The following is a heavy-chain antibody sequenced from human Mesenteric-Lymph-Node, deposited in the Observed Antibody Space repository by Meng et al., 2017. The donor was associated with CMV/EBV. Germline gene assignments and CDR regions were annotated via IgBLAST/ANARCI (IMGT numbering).Heavy chain of an antibody. D-gene: IGHD3-3*01. V-gene: IGHV1-2*02. Sequence: ASVKVSCKASGYTFTGYYMHWVRQAPGQGLEWMGWINPNSGGTNYAQKFQGRVTMTRDTSISTAYMELSRLRSDDTAVYYCARDIEVNFWSGYYYYYYGMDVWGQGTTVTVSS. CDR3: ARDIEVNFWSGYYYYYYGMDV. J-gene: IGHJ6*02. CDR2: INPNSGGT. CDR1: GYTFTGYY.